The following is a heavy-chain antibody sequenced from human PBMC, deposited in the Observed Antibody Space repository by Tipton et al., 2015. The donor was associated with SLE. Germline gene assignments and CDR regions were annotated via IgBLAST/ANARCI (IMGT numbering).Heavy chain of an antibody. D-gene: IGHD5-18*01. CDR2: IKQDGSEK. CDR1: GYSISSGC. J-gene: IGHJ4*02. CDR3: VRGSAYNIW. V-gene: IGHV3-7*03. Sequence: LSLTCAVSGYSISSGCYWGWIRQPPGKGLEWVANIKQDGSEKYYVDSVKGRFTILRDNAKSSLYLQMNSLRAEDTAVYYCVRGSAYNIWWGQGTLVTVSS.